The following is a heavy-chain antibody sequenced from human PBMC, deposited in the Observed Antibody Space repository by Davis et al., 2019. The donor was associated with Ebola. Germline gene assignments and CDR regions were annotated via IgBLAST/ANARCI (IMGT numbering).Heavy chain of an antibody. J-gene: IGHJ4*02. CDR2: ISHSGHT. CDR3: ATLSGWIHY. Sequence: MPSETLSLTCAVSGGSISSGGYSWSWIRQPPGKGLEWIGDISHSGHTYYNPSLRSRLTISVDTSKNHFSLKLSSVTAADTAVYYCATLSGWIHYWGQGTLVTVSS. D-gene: IGHD6-19*01. CDR1: GGSISSGGYS. V-gene: IGHV4-30-2*03.